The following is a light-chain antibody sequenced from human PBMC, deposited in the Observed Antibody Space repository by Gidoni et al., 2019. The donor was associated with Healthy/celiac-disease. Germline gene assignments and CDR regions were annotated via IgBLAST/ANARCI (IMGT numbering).Light chain of an antibody. CDR3: QSYDSSLSGSGV. V-gene: IGLV1-40*01. Sequence: QSVLTQPPSVSGAPGQRVTISCPGSSSNLGAGYDVHWYNQIPGTAPNLLIYGNSTRPSGVPDRFSGSKSGTSAALAITGLQAEDEADYYCQSYDSSLSGSGVFCGGTKLTVL. CDR1: SSNLGAGYD. CDR2: GNS. J-gene: IGLJ2*01.